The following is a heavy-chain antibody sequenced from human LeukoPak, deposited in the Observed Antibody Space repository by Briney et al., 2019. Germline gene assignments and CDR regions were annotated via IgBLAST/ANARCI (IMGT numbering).Heavy chain of an antibody. Sequence: GGSLGLSCAASGLTCSNYAIHWVRQAPGKGLDWVSIVGRSGVKTYYADSVKGRFTISRDNTKNTVYLQMNSMRAEDTAVYYCAKRGECSGTCTYDYWGQGTLVTVSS. CDR2: VGRSGVKT. J-gene: IGHJ4*02. CDR3: AKRGECSGTCTYDY. D-gene: IGHD2-2*01. V-gene: IGHV3-23*01. CDR1: GLTCSNYA.